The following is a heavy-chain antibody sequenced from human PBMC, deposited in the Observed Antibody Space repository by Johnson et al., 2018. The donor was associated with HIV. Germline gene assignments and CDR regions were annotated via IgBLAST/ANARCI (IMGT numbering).Heavy chain of an antibody. CDR3: ARVSGWIAVVDDAFDI. CDR2: IKQDGSEK. CDR1: GFTFSSYW. Sequence: VQLLESGGGLVQPGGSLRLSCAASGFTFSSYWMSWVRQAPGKGLEWVANIKQDGSEKYYVDSVKGRFTISRDNAKNSLYLQMNSLRAEDTAVYYCARVSGWIAVVDDAFDIWGQGTMVTVSS. D-gene: IGHD6-19*01. V-gene: IGHV3-7*01. J-gene: IGHJ3*02.